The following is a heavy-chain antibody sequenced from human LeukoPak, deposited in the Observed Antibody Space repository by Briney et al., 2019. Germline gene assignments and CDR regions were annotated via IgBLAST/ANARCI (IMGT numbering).Heavy chain of an antibody. CDR1: GGSFSGYY. CDR2: INYSGST. J-gene: IGHJ4*02. CDR3: ARATTVVTPADHFDY. Sequence: PSETLSLTCAVYGGSFSGYYWSWIRQPPGKGLEWIGEINYSGSTNYNPSLKSRVTISVDTSKNQFSLKLSSVTAADTAVYYCARATTVVTPADHFDYWGQGTLVTVSS. D-gene: IGHD4-23*01. V-gene: IGHV4-34*01.